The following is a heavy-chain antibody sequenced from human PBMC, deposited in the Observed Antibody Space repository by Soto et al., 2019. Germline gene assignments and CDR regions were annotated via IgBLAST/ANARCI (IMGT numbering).Heavy chain of an antibody. D-gene: IGHD1-26*01. V-gene: IGHV5-10-1*01. CDR2: IDPSDSYT. CDR1: GYSFNSYW. J-gene: IGHJ6*02. Sequence: GESLKISCKGSGYSFNSYWISWVRQMPGKGLEWMGKIDPSDSYTNYSPSFQGHVTISADKSISTAYLQWSSLKASDTAMYYCTRRATNSNLYGMYVWGQGTTVTVS. CDR3: TRRATNSNLYGMYV.